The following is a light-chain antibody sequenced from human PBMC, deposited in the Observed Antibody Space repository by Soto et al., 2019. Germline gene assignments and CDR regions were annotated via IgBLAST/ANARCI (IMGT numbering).Light chain of an antibody. CDR3: QQSYGSPIT. Sequence: DIQITQSPSPLSASVGDRVTITCRASQSINRYLNWYQQRKGEAPKXVIYSASTLQGGVPSRFSGSGYGTDFNLTISSLQTEDFATYYCQQSYGSPITFGQGTRLEIK. CDR2: SAS. J-gene: IGKJ5*01. V-gene: IGKV1-39*01. CDR1: QSINRY.